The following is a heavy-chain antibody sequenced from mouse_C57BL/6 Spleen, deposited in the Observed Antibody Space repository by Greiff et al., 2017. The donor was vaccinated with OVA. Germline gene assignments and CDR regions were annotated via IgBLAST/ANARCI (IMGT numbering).Heavy chain of an antibody. D-gene: IGHD2-3*01. J-gene: IGHJ2*01. V-gene: IGHV1-58*01. CDR2: IYIGNGYT. CDR1: GYTFTSYG. Sequence: DVKLQESGAELVRPGSSVKMSCKTSGYTFTSYGINWVKQRPGQGLEWIGYIYIGNGYTEYNEKFKGKATLTSDTSSSTAYMQLSSLTSEDSAIYFCARLRIYDGYYIDYWGQGTTLTVSS. CDR3: ARLRIYDGYYIDY.